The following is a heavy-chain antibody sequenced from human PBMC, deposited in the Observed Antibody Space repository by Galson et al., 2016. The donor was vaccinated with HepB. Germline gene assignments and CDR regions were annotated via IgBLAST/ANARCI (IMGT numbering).Heavy chain of an antibody. CDR1: GFIFSSYG. Sequence: SLRLSCAASGFIFSSYGMHWVRQAPGKGLEWVSLISSDGNNKYYADSVKGRFTISRDISKNTLYLQMNSLRPADTAVYSCAKDFTRDYDYVWGSYHLNYFDHWGQGTLVTVSS. CDR2: ISSDGNNK. J-gene: IGHJ4*02. V-gene: IGHV3-30*18. D-gene: IGHD3-16*02. CDR3: AKDFTRDYDYVWGSYHLNYFDH.